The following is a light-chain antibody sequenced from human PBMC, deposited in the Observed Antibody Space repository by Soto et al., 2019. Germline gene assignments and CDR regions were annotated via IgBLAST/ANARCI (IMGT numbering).Light chain of an antibody. J-gene: IGKJ4*01. V-gene: IGKV3-15*01. CDR3: QQYNNWPLT. CDR2: GVS. Sequence: EIVMTQSPATLSVSPGERATLSCRASQSVSSNLAWYQQKPGQAPRLLIYGVSTRATGIPARFSGSGSGTEFTLTISSLQSEDSALYYCQQYNNWPLTFGGGTKVDIK. CDR1: QSVSSN.